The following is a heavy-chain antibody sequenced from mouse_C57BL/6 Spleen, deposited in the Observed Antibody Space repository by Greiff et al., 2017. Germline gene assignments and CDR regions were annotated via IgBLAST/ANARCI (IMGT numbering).Heavy chain of an antibody. V-gene: IGHV5-4*03. J-gene: IGHJ2*01. CDR3: ARRSNYYYFDY. CDR2: ISDGGSYT. CDR1: GFTFSSYA. Sequence: EVKLMESGGGLVKPGGSLKLSCAASGFTFSSYAMSWVRQTPEKRLEWVATISDGGSYTYYPDNVKGRFTISRDNAKNNLYLQMSHLKSEDTAMYYCARRSNYYYFDYWGQGTTLTVSS. D-gene: IGHD2-5*01.